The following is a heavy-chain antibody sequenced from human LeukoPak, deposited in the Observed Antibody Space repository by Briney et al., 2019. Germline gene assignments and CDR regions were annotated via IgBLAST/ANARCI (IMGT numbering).Heavy chain of an antibody. CDR3: ARRSGSYAFDY. D-gene: IGHD1-26*01. J-gene: IGHJ4*02. V-gene: IGHV3-74*03. CDR2: INRDGSST. Sequence: GGSLRLSCAASGFTFSNYWMHWVRQAPGKGLVWVSRINRDGSSTTYADSVKGRFTISRDNAKNTLYLQMNSLRAEDTAVYYCARRSGSYAFDYWGQGTLVTVSS. CDR1: GFTFSNYW.